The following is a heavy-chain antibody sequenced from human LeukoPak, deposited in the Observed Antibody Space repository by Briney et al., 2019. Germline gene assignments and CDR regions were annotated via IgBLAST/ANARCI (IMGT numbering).Heavy chain of an antibody. CDR3: ARASNQPLLFPTYFDY. Sequence: GGSLRLSCAASGFTFSSYGMHWVRQAPGKGLEWVAVISYDGSNKYYADSVKGRFTISRDNSKNTLYLQMNSLGAEDTAVYYCARASNQPLLFPTYFDYWGQGTLVTVSS. V-gene: IGHV3-30*19. D-gene: IGHD2-21*02. CDR1: GFTFSSYG. CDR2: ISYDGSNK. J-gene: IGHJ4*02.